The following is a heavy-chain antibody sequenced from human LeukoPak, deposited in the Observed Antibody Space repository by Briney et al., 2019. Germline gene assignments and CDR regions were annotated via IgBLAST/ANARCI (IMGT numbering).Heavy chain of an antibody. J-gene: IGHJ4*02. V-gene: IGHV1-2*02. D-gene: IGHD2-21*02. Sequence: ASVKVSCKSSGYTFSGYYMHWVRQAPGQGLEWVGWINPDSGGTNFARKFQGRVTMTRDTSISTAFMELSRLRSDDTAVYYCAKESYCGGDCRAPFFDYRGQGTLVTVSS. CDR1: GYTFSGYY. CDR3: AKESYCGGDCRAPFFDY. CDR2: INPDSGGT.